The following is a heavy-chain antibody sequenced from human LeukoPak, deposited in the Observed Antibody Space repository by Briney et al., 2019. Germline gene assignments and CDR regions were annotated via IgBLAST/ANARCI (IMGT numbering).Heavy chain of an antibody. V-gene: IGHV3-30*04. D-gene: IGHD4-17*01. CDR2: ISYDGSNK. J-gene: IGHJ6*03. Sequence: GGSLRLSCAASGFTFSSYAMHWVRQAPGKGLEWVAVISYDGSNKYYADSVKGRFTISRDNSKNTLYLQMNSLRAEDTAVYYCATHYGDYYYYYYMDVWGKGTTVTVSS. CDR1: GFTFSSYA. CDR3: ATHYGDYYYYYYMDV.